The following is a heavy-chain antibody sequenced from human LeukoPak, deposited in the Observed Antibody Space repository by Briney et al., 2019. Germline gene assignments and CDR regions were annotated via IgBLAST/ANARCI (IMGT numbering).Heavy chain of an antibody. CDR1: GFTLSTYG. CDR3: ARVVIAARPHWFDP. CDR2: IRYDGSNK. D-gene: IGHD6-6*01. V-gene: IGHV3-30*02. J-gene: IGHJ5*02. Sequence: TGGSLRLSCVASGFTLSTYGVHWVRQAPGKGLEWVAFIRYDGSNKYYADSVKGRFTISRDNSKNTLYLQMNSLRDEDTALYYCARVVIAARPHWFDPWGQGTLVTVSS.